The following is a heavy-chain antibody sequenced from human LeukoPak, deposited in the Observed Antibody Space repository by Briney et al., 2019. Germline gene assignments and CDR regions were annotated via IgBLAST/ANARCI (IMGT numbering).Heavy chain of an antibody. J-gene: IGHJ4*02. D-gene: IGHD6-19*01. Sequence: GGSLRLSCAASGFTFSSYAMHWVRQAPGKGLEWVSFIRYDGSIKYYADSAEGRFTISRDNSKNTLYLQMDSLRAEDTAVYYCAKGIAVAGTELADWGQGTLVTVSS. CDR2: IRYDGSIK. V-gene: IGHV3-30*02. CDR1: GFTFSSYA. CDR3: AKGIAVAGTELAD.